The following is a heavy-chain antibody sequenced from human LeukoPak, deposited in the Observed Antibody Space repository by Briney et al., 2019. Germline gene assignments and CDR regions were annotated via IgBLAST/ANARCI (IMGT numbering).Heavy chain of an antibody. V-gene: IGHV1-69*13. J-gene: IGHJ4*02. Sequence: ASVKVSCKASGGTFSSYAISWVRQAPGQGLEWMGGIIPTFGTANYAQKFQGRVTITADESTSTAYMELSSLRSEDTAVYYCARAGYSSSWAHNYYFDYWGQGTLVTVSS. CDR1: GGTFSSYA. CDR2: IIPTFGTA. CDR3: ARAGYSSSWAHNYYFDY. D-gene: IGHD6-13*01.